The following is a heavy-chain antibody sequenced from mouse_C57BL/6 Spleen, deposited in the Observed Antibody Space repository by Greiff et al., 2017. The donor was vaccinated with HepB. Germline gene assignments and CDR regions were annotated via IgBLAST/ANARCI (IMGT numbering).Heavy chain of an antibody. CDR3: ARDAPYYAMDY. J-gene: IGHJ4*01. Sequence: EVKVVESGGGLVQSGRSLRLSCATSGFTFSDFYMEWVRQAPGKGLEWIAASRNKANDYTTEYSASVKGRFIVSRDTSQSILYLQMNALRAEDTAMYYCARDAPYYAMDYWGQGTSVTVSS. V-gene: IGHV7-1*01. CDR1: GFTFSDFY. CDR2: SRNKANDYTT.